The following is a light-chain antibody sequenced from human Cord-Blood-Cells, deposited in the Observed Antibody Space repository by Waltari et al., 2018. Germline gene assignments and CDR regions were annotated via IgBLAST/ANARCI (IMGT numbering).Light chain of an antibody. CDR1: TGAVTSGHY. CDR3: LLSYSGAWV. CDR2: DTR. J-gene: IGLJ3*02. Sequence: QAVVTQEPSLTVSPGGTVTLTCGSSTGAVTSGHYPYWFQQKPGQAPRTLIEDTRNKPSGTPARFSGSLLGGKAALTRSGAQPEDEAEYYCLLSYSGAWVFGGGTKLTVL. V-gene: IGLV7-46*01.